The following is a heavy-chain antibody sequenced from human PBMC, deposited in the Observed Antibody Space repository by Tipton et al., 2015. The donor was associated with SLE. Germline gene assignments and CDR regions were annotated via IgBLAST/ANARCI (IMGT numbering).Heavy chain of an antibody. CDR1: GFSFNTYG. Sequence: GSLRLSCAASGFSFNTYGMGWVRQAPGKGLEWVSFIHGDASGRYYADSVKGRYTISRDNSKLYLQMNSLRAEDTAVFFCARTYFNFWSAQWHYSYMDVWGKGTTVTVSS. CDR3: ARTYFNFWSAQWHYSYMDV. J-gene: IGHJ6*03. D-gene: IGHD3-3*01. CDR2: IHGDASGR. V-gene: IGHV3-23*03.